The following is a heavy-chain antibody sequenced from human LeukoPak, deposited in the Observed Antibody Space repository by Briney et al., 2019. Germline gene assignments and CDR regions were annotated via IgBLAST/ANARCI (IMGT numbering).Heavy chain of an antibody. CDR1: GFSVGTSGVG. Sequence: SGPTLVKPTQTLTLTCTFSGFSVGTSGVGVGWIRQPPGKALECLALIYWDDSKSYSPSLKNRLTVIKDTSKNQVVLRMTNMDPVDTATYYCAHTGYTSGFYGWFDPWGQGTLVTVSS. J-gene: IGHJ5*02. D-gene: IGHD5-18*01. CDR3: AHTGYTSGFYGWFDP. V-gene: IGHV2-5*02. CDR2: IYWDDSK.